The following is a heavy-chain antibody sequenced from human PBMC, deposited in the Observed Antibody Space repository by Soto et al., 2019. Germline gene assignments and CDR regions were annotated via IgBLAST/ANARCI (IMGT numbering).Heavy chain of an antibody. CDR1: GYTFTGYY. J-gene: IGHJ1*01. CDR2: INPNSGGT. V-gene: IGHV1-2*04. D-gene: IGHD3-22*01. CDR3: ARGTGTMIVEH. Sequence: ASVKVSCKASGYTFTGYYMHWVRQAPGQGLEWMGWINPNSGGTNYAQKFQGWVTITADKSTSTAYMELSSLRSEDTAVYYCARGTGTMIVEHWGQGTLVTVSS.